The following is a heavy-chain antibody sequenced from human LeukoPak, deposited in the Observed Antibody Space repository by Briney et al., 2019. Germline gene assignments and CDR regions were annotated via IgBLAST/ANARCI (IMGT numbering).Heavy chain of an antibody. CDR2: IYSGGST. Sequence: GGSLRLSCAASGFTVSSNYMSWVRQAPGKGLEWVSVIYSGGSTYYADSVKGRFTISRDNSKDTLYLQMNSLRAEDTAVYYCAREPSPLRYFDGGMDVWGQGTTVTVSS. CDR3: AREPSPLRYFDGGMDV. CDR1: GFTVSSNY. J-gene: IGHJ6*02. D-gene: IGHD3-9*01. V-gene: IGHV3-53*01.